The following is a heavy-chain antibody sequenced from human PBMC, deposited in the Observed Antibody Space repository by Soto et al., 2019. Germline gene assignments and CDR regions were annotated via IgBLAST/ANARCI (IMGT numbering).Heavy chain of an antibody. CDR3: ARSVRDGYNYYFDY. CDR2: IYYSGST. CDR1: GGSISSGGYY. Sequence: QVQLQESGPGLVKPSQTLSLTCTVSGGSISSGGYYWSWIRQHPGKGLEWIGYIYYSGSTYYNPSLKSRVTISVDTSKNQFSQKLRSVTAADTAVYYCARSVRDGYNYYFDYWGQGTLVTVSS. D-gene: IGHD5-12*01. V-gene: IGHV4-31*03. J-gene: IGHJ4*02.